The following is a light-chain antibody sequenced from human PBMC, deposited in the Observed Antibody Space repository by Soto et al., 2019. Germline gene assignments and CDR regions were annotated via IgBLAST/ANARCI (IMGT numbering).Light chain of an antibody. J-gene: IGKJ1*01. Sequence: DIHMTQSPSSLSASLGDRVTMPXRASQSISANLNWYQQEPGXAPKXXXYKXSGLNRGVPSRLSGSGSGTEFTLTISSLQPDYFATYYCQQYNDYPWTFGQGTKVDIK. CDR3: QQYNDYPWT. V-gene: IGKV1-5*03. CDR1: QSISAN. CDR2: KXS.